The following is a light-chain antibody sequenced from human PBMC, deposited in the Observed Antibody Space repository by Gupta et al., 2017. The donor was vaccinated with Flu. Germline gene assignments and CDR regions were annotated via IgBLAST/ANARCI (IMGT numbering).Light chain of an antibody. J-gene: IGKJ1*01. CDR2: ATS. CDR1: QGIGVY. V-gene: IGKV1-9*01. CDR3: QQLNSYRWT. Sequence: DFQLTQSPSFLSASVGDRVTITCRASQGIGVYLAWYQQRPGKAPKLLMYATSTLRRGVPSRFSGSGSGAEFTLTISSLQPEDFATYYCQQLNSYRWTFGQGTKVEIK.